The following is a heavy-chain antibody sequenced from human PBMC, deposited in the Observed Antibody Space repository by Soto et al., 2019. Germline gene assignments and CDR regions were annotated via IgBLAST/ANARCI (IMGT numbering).Heavy chain of an antibody. Sequence: LSLTCTVSGGSISSYYWSWIRQPPGKGLEWIGYIYYSGSTNYNPSLKSRVTISVDTSKNQFSLKLSSVTAADTAVYYCAREGGYTSFDYWGQGTLVTVSS. CDR2: IYYSGST. CDR1: GGSISSYY. J-gene: IGHJ4*02. V-gene: IGHV4-59*01. CDR3: AREGGYTSFDY. D-gene: IGHD5-12*01.